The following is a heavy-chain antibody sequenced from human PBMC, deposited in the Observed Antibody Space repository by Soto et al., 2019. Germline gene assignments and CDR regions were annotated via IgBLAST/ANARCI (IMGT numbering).Heavy chain of an antibody. CDR1: GYTLTSYA. CDR3: ARSAYYYDSSGSLLY. J-gene: IGHJ4*02. Sequence: ASVKVSCKASGYTLTSYAMHWVRQAPGQRLEWMGWINAGNGNTKYSQKFQGRVTMTTDTSTSTAYMELRSLRSDDTALYYCARSAYYYDSSGSLLYWGQGTLVTVSS. D-gene: IGHD3-22*01. V-gene: IGHV1-3*01. CDR2: INAGNGNT.